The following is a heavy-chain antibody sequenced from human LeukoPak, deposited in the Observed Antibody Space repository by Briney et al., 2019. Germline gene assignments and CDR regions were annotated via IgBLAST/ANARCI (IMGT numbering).Heavy chain of an antibody. D-gene: IGHD3-16*01. Sequence: SETLSLTCTVSGGSISSYYWSWIRLPPGKGLEWIGYIDYSGSTNYNPSLRSRVTISLDTSKNQFSLKLSSVTAADTAVYFCARDRALGSGKYYFDYWGQGTLVTVSS. CDR3: ARDRALGSGKYYFDY. V-gene: IGHV4-59*01. CDR2: IDYSGST. J-gene: IGHJ4*02. CDR1: GGSISSYY.